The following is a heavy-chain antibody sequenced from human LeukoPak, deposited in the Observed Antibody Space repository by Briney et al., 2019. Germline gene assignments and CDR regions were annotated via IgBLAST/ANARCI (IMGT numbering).Heavy chain of an antibody. CDR1: GFTLSSYW. CDR2: IKQDGSEK. Sequence: GGSLRLSCAVSGFTLSSYWMSWVREAPGKGLEWVANIKQDGSEKYYVHSVKGGFTISRDNAKNSLDLQMNSLSDEDTAVYYCARYGSSWYRTYYYYYCMDVWGKGSTLSVSS. V-gene: IGHV3-7*01. CDR3: ARYGSSWYRTYYYYYCMDV. J-gene: IGHJ6*03. D-gene: IGHD6-13*01.